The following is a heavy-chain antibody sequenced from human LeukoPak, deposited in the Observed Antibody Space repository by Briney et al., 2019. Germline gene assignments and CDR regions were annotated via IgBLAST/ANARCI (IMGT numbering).Heavy chain of an antibody. CDR2: INPNSGGA. CDR1: GYTFTGYY. J-gene: IGHJ5*02. D-gene: IGHD5-24*01. CDR3: ARDGGRRDGYIANWFDP. V-gene: IGHV1-2*02. Sequence: GSVKVSCKASGYTFTGYYMHWVRQAPGQGLEWMGWINPNSGGANYAQKFQGRVTMTRDTSISTAYMGLSRLRSDDTAVYYCARDGGRRDGYIANWFDPWGQGTLVTVSS.